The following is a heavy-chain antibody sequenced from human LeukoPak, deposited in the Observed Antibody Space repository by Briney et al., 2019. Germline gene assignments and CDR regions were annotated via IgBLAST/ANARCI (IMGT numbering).Heavy chain of an antibody. D-gene: IGHD6-6*01. CDR1: GGSISRGVYY. J-gene: IGHJ4*02. CDR3: ARLYSSASIGVHYFDY. V-gene: IGHV4-61*02. Sequence: SETLSLTCTVSGGSISRGVYYGSWIRQPAGKGLEWIGRVYPSGTTNYDPSLKSRVTISVDTSKNQFSLKLSSVTAADTAIYYCARLYSSASIGVHYFDYWGQGTLVTVPS. CDR2: VYPSGTT.